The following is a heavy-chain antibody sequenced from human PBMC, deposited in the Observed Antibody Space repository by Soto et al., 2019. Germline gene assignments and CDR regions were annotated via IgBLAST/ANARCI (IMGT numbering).Heavy chain of an antibody. CDR3: ARELLFYDSDGLSWDDAFDI. CDR1: GGSLSSRAYS. D-gene: IGHD3-22*01. Sequence: SETLSLTCAVSGGSLSSRAYSWSWIRKPPGKGLEWIGFIYQSGSTYYNPSLKSRVTMSLDRPKNQFSLKLSSVTAADTAVYYCARELLFYDSDGLSWDDAFDIWGQGTMLTLSS. J-gene: IGHJ3*02. V-gene: IGHV4-30-2*01. CDR2: IYQSGST.